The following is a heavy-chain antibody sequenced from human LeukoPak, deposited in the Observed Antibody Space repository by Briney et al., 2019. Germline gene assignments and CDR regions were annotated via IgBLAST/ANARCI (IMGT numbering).Heavy chain of an antibody. Sequence: GGSLRLSCAASGYPFSLFTMNWARQAPGKGLEWVSITNHNGGTTYYTDSVKGRFTISRDNSNNTVYLQMNRLRGEDTAIYYCAKDGLCPSVCPTKIDVAGYVDSWGQGTLVTVSS. V-gene: IGHV3-23*01. CDR1: GYPFSLFT. CDR2: TNHNGGTT. J-gene: IGHJ4*02. D-gene: IGHD6-19*01. CDR3: AKDGLCPSVCPTKIDVAGYVDS.